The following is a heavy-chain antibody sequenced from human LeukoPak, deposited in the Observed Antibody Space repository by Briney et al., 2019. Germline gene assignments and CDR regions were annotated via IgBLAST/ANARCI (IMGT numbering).Heavy chain of an antibody. J-gene: IGHJ3*02. Sequence: GGSVRLSCAAAGFSFSNHAMSWVRQAPGKGLEWVSYISGSGGTTYYADSVKGRFTISRDNSKSTLYLLMSSLRVEDTAVYYCAKDRFCSGAGCSDAFDIWGQGTMVTVSS. CDR2: ISGSGGTT. V-gene: IGHV3-23*01. CDR1: GFSFSNHA. CDR3: AKDRFCSGAGCSDAFDI. D-gene: IGHD2-15*01.